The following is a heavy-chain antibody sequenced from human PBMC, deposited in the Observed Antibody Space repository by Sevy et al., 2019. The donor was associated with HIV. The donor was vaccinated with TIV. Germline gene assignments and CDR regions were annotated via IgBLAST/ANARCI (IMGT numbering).Heavy chain of an antibody. J-gene: IGHJ4*02. CDR1: GFTFSSYA. CDR3: AKDLNQMTNFDY. Sequence: GGSPRLSCAASGFTFSSYAMSWVRQAPGKGLEWVSAISGSGGSTYYADSVKGRFTISRDNSKNTLYLQMNSLRAEDTAVYYCAKDLNQMTNFDYWGQGTLVTVSS. D-gene: IGHD4-17*01. V-gene: IGHV3-23*01. CDR2: ISGSGGST.